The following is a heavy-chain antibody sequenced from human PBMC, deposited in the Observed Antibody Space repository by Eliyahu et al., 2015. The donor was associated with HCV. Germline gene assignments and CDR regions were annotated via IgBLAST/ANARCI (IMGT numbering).Heavy chain of an antibody. D-gene: IGHD1-26*01. Sequence: QLQLQESGPGLVKASETXSLTCTVSGGSXSSSSYYWGWIRQPPGKGLEWIGSIFYSGSTYYNPSLKSRVTISVDTSRNQFSLKLNSVTAADTAVYFCARAGNHLELPSDYWGQGTLLTVSS. CDR3: ARAGNHLELPSDY. CDR1: GGSXSSSSYY. J-gene: IGHJ4*02. V-gene: IGHV4-39*07. CDR2: IFYSGST.